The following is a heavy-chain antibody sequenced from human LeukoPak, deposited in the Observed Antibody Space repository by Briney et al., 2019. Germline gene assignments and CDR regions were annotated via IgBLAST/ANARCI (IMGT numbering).Heavy chain of an antibody. Sequence: PSETLSLTCTVSSDSINNYYWSWIRQPPGKGLEWIGFIYYSGSTNYNPSLKSRVTISVDTSKNQFSLKLSSVTAADTAVYYCARSTRRGDDDAFDIWGQGTVVTVSS. CDR1: SDSINNYY. J-gene: IGHJ3*02. CDR3: ARSTRRGDDDAFDI. D-gene: IGHD2-21*02. V-gene: IGHV4-59*01. CDR2: IYYSGST.